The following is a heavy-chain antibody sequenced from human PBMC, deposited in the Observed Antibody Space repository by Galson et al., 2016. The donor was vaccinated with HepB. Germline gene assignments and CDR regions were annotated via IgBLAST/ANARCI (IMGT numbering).Heavy chain of an antibody. Sequence: TLSLTCIVSGGAISSGTYYWSWIRQHPEKGLEWVGFIYYSGRTYYNPSLQSRVTLSVDTSNNHFSLRLNSVTAADTAVYYCAREAITKVRGVIISNGMDVWGQGTTVIVSS. V-gene: IGHV4-31*03. J-gene: IGHJ6*02. CDR3: AREAITKVRGVIISNGMDV. CDR1: GGAISSGTYY. D-gene: IGHD3-10*01. CDR2: IYYSGRT.